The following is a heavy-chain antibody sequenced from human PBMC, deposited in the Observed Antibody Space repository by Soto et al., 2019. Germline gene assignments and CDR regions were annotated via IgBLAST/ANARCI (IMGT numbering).Heavy chain of an antibody. CDR2: IYYSGST. Sequence: SETLSLTCTVSGGSISSSSYYWGWIRQPPGKGLEWIGSIYYSGSTYYNPSLKSRVTISVDTSKKQFSLKLSSVTAADTAVYYFASLYDFWSGYYTGYYYYYMDVWGKGTTVTVSS. V-gene: IGHV4-39*01. J-gene: IGHJ6*03. CDR3: ASLYDFWSGYYTGYYYYYMDV. D-gene: IGHD3-3*01. CDR1: GGSISSSSYY.